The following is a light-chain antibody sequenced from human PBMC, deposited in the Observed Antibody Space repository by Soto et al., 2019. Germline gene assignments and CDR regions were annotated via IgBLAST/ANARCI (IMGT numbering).Light chain of an antibody. Sequence: QSALTQPPSASRSPGQSVTISCTGTSSDVGGYNDVSWYQQYPGRAPKLMIYEVTKRPSGVPDRFSGSKSGNTASLTVSGLQAEDEADYYCSSYAASNNFYFVFGGGTQLTV. CDR2: EVT. CDR1: SSDVGGYND. V-gene: IGLV2-8*02. CDR3: SSYAASNNFYFV. J-gene: IGLJ3*02.